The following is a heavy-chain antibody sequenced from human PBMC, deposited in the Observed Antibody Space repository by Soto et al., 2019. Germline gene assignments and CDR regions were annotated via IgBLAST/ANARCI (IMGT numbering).Heavy chain of an antibody. Sequence: QVHLVESGGGVVQPGRSLRLSCAVSGFTVSTYGMHWVRQAPGKGLEWVAVRSRDGGTKYYADSVKGRFTISIDNSRNTLFLEMNSLRGDDMAVYYCTGEVASSYWSQGTLVTVSS. V-gene: IGHV3-30*03. CDR1: GFTVSTYG. CDR3: TGEVASSY. CDR2: RSRDGGTK. J-gene: IGHJ4*02. D-gene: IGHD2-8*02.